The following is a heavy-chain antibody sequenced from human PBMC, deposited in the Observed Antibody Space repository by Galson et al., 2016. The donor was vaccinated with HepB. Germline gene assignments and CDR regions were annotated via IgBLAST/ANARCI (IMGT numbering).Heavy chain of an antibody. V-gene: IGHV3-74*01. D-gene: IGHD2-15*01. Sequence: SLRLSCAASGFSFSSYWMHWVRQAPGKGLVWVSRINSDGSSTSYADSVKGRFTISRDNAKNTLYLQMNSLRVEDTAVYHCARGPKVVVPATYRDSVMGYWGQGTLVTVSS. CDR1: GFSFSSYW. J-gene: IGHJ4*02. CDR2: INSDGSST. CDR3: ARGPKVVVPATYRDSVMGY.